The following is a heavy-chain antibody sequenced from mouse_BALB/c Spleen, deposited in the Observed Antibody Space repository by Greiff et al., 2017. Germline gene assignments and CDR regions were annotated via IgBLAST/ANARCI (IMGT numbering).Heavy chain of an antibody. D-gene: IGHD1-2*01. Sequence: VQLQQSGPELVKPGASVRISCKASGYTFTSYYIHWVKQRPGQGLEWIGWIYPGNVNTKYNEKFKGKATLTADKSSSTAYMQLSSLTSEDSAVYFCARYDYGLYAMDYWGQGTSVTVSS. J-gene: IGHJ4*01. CDR1: GYTFTSYY. CDR2: IYPGNVNT. V-gene: IGHV1S56*01. CDR3: ARYDYGLYAMDY.